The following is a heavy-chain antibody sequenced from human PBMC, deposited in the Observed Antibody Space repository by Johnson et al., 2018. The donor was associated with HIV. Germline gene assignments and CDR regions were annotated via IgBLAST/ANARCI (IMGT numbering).Heavy chain of an antibody. Sequence: VQLVESGGGLVQPGGSLRLSCPASGFTFSSYWMSWVRQSPGKGLEWVANIKQHGSEKYYVDSVKGRFTISRDNAKNSLYLQTNSLRVEDTAVYYCALEAVRSTDAFDIWGQGTMVIVSS. CDR1: GFTFSSYW. V-gene: IGHV3-7*05. D-gene: IGHD3-10*01. CDR3: ALEAVRSTDAFDI. CDR2: IKQHGSEK. J-gene: IGHJ3*02.